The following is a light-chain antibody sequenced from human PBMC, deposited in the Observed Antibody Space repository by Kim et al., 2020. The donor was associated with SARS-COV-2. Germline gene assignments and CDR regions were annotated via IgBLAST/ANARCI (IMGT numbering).Light chain of an antibody. J-gene: IGKJ1*01. CDR3: QQYGSSPPWT. CDR2: GAS. CDR1: QSVSSSY. Sequence: EIVLTQSPGTLSLSPGERATLSCRASQSVSSSYLAWYQQKPGQAPRLLIYGASSRATGIPDRFSRSGSGTDFTLTISRLEPEDFAVYYCQQYGSSPPWTFGQGTKVDIK. V-gene: IGKV3-20*01.